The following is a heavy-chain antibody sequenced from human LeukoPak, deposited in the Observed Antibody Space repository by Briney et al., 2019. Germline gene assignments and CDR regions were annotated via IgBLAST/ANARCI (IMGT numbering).Heavy chain of an antibody. CDR1: GFTFSSYA. Sequence: GGSLRLSCAASGFTFSSYAMHWVRQAPGKGLEWVALISYDGSNKYYADSVKGRFTISRDNSKKTLYLQMNSLRAEDTAVYYCARFYANEWELPHWGQGTLVTVSS. D-gene: IGHD1-26*01. CDR2: ISYDGSNK. CDR3: ARFYANEWELPH. V-gene: IGHV3-30*04. J-gene: IGHJ4*02.